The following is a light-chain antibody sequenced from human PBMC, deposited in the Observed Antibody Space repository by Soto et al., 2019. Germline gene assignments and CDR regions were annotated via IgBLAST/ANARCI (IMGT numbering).Light chain of an antibody. Sequence: EIVLTQSPATLSLSPGERATLSCRASQSVSSYLAWYQQKPGQAPRLLIYDASNRATGIPARFSGSGSGTDFPLTISSLEPEDFAVYYCQQRSNWAPGLTFGGGTKVEIK. CDR1: QSVSSY. CDR3: QQRSNWAPGLT. V-gene: IGKV3-11*01. CDR2: DAS. J-gene: IGKJ4*01.